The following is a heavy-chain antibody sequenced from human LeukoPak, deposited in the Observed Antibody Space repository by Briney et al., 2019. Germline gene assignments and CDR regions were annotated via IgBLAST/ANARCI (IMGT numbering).Heavy chain of an antibody. CDR1: GDTFNNFG. CDR2: IIPIFGTA. CDR3: ARNIPCSGGSCYSVYWYFDL. J-gene: IGHJ2*01. Sequence: ASVKVSCKASGDTFNNFGINWVRQAPGQGLEWMGGIIPIFGTANYAQKFQGRVTITADESTSTAYMELSSLRSEDTAVYYCARNIPCSGGSCYSVYWYFDLWGRGTLVTVSS. V-gene: IGHV1-69*13. D-gene: IGHD2-15*01.